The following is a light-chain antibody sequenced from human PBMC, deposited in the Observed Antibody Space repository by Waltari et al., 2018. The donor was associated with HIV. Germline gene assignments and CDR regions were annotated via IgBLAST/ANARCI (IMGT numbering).Light chain of an antibody. CDR2: VDT. Sequence: SYELTQPPSVSVSPGQTASITCSGDKLGDKYAYGYQQKPGQSPVLVIYVDTKRPSGIPERFSGSNSGNTATLTISGTQAMDEADYYCQAWDSNTGVFGGGTKLTVL. CDR3: QAWDSNTGV. J-gene: IGLJ2*01. V-gene: IGLV3-1*01. CDR1: KLGDKY.